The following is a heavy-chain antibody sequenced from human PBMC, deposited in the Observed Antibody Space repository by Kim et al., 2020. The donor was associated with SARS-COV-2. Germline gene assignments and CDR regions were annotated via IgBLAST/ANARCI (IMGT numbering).Heavy chain of an antibody. Sequence: ASVKVSCKASGYTFTSYAMHWVRQAPGQRLEWMGWINAGNGNTKYSQKFQGRVTITRDTSASTAYMELSSLRSEDTAVYYCARDRTVVGIAAAGYYFDYWGQGTLVTVSS. CDR3: ARDRTVVGIAAAGYYFDY. CDR2: INAGNGNT. CDR1: GYTFTSYA. V-gene: IGHV1-3*01. D-gene: IGHD6-13*01. J-gene: IGHJ4*02.